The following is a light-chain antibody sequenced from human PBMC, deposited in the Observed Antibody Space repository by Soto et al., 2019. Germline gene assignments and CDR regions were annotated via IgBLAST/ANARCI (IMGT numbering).Light chain of an antibody. Sequence: GDRVTITCLASQSISSWLAWYQQKPGKAPKLLIYDASSLESGVPSRFSGSGSGTEFTLTISSLQPDDFATYYCQQYNSYSPAFGQGTKV. V-gene: IGKV1-5*01. J-gene: IGKJ1*01. CDR1: QSISSW. CDR3: QQYNSYSPA. CDR2: DAS.